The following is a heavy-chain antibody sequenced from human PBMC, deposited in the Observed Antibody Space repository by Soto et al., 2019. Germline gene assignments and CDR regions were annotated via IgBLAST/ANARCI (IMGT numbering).Heavy chain of an antibody. D-gene: IGHD3-22*01. J-gene: IGHJ5*02. CDR1: GYTFTSYG. CDR3: ARDYYYDSSGYFCGAGGWFDP. V-gene: IGHV1-18*01. CDR2: ISAYNGNT. Sequence: QVQLVQSGAEVKKPGASVKVSCEASGYTFTSYGISWVRQAPGQGLEWMGWISAYNGNTNYAQKLQGRVTMTSDTSTSTAYMELRRRRSDDTAVYYWARDYYYDSSGYFCGAGGWFDPWGQGTLVTVSS.